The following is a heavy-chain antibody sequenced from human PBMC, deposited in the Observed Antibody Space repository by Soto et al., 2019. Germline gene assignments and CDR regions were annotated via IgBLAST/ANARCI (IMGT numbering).Heavy chain of an antibody. CDR1: GYTFTSYA. J-gene: IGHJ4*02. CDR3: ARGGGRGRGANTDY. D-gene: IGHD1-26*01. V-gene: IGHV1-3*01. CDR2: ISAGNGNR. Sequence: QVQLVQSGAEVKKPGASVKVSCKASGYTFTSYAMHWVRQAPGQRLEWMGWISAGNGNRKYAQKFQGRVTITSDTSESTAYMELSGLRSEDTAVYYCARGGGRGRGANTDYWGQGTLVTVSA.